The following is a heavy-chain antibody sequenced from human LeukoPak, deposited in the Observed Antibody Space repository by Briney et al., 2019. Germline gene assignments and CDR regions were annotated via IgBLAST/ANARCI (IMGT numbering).Heavy chain of an antibody. CDR1: GYTLTELS. J-gene: IGHJ4*02. Sequence: GASVKVSCKVSGYTLTELSIHWVRQAPGKGLEWMGGFDPEDGETIYAQKFQGRVTMPEDTSTDTAYMELSSLRSEDTAVYYCARETTVTTFGVMGGYWGQGTLVTVSS. V-gene: IGHV1-24*01. CDR2: FDPEDGET. D-gene: IGHD4-17*01. CDR3: ARETTVTTFGVMGGY.